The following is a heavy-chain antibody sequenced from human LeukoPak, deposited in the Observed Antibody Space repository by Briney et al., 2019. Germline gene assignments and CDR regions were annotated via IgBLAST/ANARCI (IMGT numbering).Heavy chain of an antibody. D-gene: IGHD2-15*01. J-gene: IGHJ4*02. CDR2: MNPNSGNT. V-gene: IGHV1-8*01. CDR3: AKDEGCSGGSCYHRFDY. Sequence: ASVKVSCKASGYTFTSYDIDWVRQATGQGLEWMGWMNPNSGNTGYAQKFQGRVTMTRNTSISTAYMELSSLRSEDTAVYYCAKDEGCSGGSCYHRFDYWGQGTLVTVSS. CDR1: GYTFTSYD.